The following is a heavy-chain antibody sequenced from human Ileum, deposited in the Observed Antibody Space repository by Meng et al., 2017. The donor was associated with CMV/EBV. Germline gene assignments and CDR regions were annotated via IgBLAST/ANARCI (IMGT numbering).Heavy chain of an antibody. D-gene: IGHD6-19*01. J-gene: IGHJ4*02. CDR1: GFTLSTFA. Sequence: GESLKISCIASGFTLSTFAMNWVRQAPGKGLEWVAYITGGGNTIYYADSVKGRFTISRDNAKSSLYLQMNSLRAEDAAVYYCARLDLAAFDSWGQGALVTVSS. CDR3: ARLDLAAFDS. CDR2: ITGGGNTI. V-gene: IGHV3-48*03.